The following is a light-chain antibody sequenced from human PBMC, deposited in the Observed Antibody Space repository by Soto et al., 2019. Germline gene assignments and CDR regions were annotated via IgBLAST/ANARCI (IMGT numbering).Light chain of an antibody. J-gene: IGKJ4*01. CDR1: QGITDY. CDR2: AAS. V-gene: IGKV1-27*01. Sequence: DIQMTQSPSSLSASVGDRVTITCRASQGITDYLAWYQQKPGQVPNLLIYAASTLQSGVPSRFSGSGSGTDFTLTISSLQPEDVAAYYCQKYNSAPLTFGGGTKVDIK. CDR3: QKYNSAPLT.